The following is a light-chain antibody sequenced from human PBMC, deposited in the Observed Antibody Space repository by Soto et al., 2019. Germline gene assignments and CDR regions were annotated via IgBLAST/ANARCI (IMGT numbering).Light chain of an antibody. V-gene: IGKV1-39*01. CDR1: QSISSF. CDR2: AAS. J-gene: IGKJ1*01. CDR3: QQSYTTPWT. Sequence: DIHMTQSPSSLSASVGDRVTISCRPSQSISSFLNWYHQKPGKAPHLLIYAASTLRYGVPSRFRGSESGTEFTLTISSLQPEDFATYFCQQSYTTPWTFGQGTKVEIK.